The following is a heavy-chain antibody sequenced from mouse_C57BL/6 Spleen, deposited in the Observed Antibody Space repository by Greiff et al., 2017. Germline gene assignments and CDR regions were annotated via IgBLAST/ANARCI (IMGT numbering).Heavy chain of an antibody. CDR2: IWRGGST. CDR3: ARSRQYQLRDY. J-gene: IGHJ2*01. Sequence: VQLQQSGPGLVQPSQCLSITCTASGFSLTSYGVHWVRQSPGQGLEWLGVIWRGGSTDYNAAFISSLSTSKDNSKSQVFCKMNGLQADDTARYYYARSRQYQLRDYWGQGTTLTVSS. D-gene: IGHD3-2*01. V-gene: IGHV2-2*01. CDR1: GFSLTSYG.